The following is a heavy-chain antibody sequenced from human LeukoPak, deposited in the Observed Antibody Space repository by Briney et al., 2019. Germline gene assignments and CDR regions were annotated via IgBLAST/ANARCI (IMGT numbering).Heavy chain of an antibody. CDR2: INSDGSST. V-gene: IGHV3-74*01. J-gene: IGHJ4*02. D-gene: IGHD3-10*01. CDR1: GFTFSSYW. CDR3: ARLVTIYDSAGFDY. Sequence: GGSLRLSCAASGFTFSSYWMHWVRQAPGKELVWVSRINSDGSSTSYADSVKGRFTISRDNAKNTLYLQMNSLRAEDTAVYYCARLVTIYDSAGFDYWGQGTLVTVSS.